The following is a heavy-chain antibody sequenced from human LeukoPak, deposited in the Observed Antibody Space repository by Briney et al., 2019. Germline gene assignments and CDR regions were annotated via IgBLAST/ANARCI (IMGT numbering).Heavy chain of an antibody. J-gene: IGHJ4*02. D-gene: IGHD5-24*01. V-gene: IGHV1-69*04. CDR2: IIPILGIA. CDR3: ASNQGVGYNRHAYDY. CDR1: GGTFSSYA. Sequence: VASVKVSCKASGGTFSSYAISWVRQAPGQGLEWMGRIIPILGIANYAQKFQGRVTITADKSTSTAYMELSSLRSEDTAVYYCASNQGVGYNRHAYDYWGQGTLVTVSS.